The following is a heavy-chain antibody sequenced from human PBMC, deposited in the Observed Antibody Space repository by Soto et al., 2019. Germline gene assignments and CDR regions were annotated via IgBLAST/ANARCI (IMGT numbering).Heavy chain of an antibody. D-gene: IGHD6-19*01. CDR1: GGTFSSYT. Sequence: QVQLVQSGAEVKKPGSSVKVSCKASGGTFSSYTISWVRQAPGQGLEWMGRIIPILGIANYAQKFQGRVTITADKSTSPAYMELSSLRSEDTAVYYCARDKRIAVAGTPYYYYGMDVWGQGTTVTVSS. V-gene: IGHV1-69*08. CDR2: IIPILGIA. CDR3: ARDKRIAVAGTPYYYYGMDV. J-gene: IGHJ6*02.